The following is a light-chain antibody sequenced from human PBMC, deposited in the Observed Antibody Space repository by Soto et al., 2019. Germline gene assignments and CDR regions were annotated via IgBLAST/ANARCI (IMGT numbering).Light chain of an antibody. Sequence: DIVMTQSPESLSVSLGERATIPCKSSQSILYSPNHKNYLAWYQQKQGQPPRLLIYWASTRQSGVPDRFSGSGSGTDFTLTITSLQAEDVAVYYGQQYYGSVCTFGQGTKVEIK. J-gene: IGKJ2*02. CDR1: QSILYSPNHKNY. V-gene: IGKV4-1*01. CDR3: QQYYGSVCT. CDR2: WAS.